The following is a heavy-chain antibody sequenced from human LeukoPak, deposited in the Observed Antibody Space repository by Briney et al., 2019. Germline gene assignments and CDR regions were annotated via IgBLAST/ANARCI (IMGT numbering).Heavy chain of an antibody. CDR1: GYSISGGYY. J-gene: IGHJ4*02. D-gene: IGHD6-13*01. V-gene: IGHV4-38-2*02. Sequence: SETLSLTCTVSGYSISGGYYWGWIRQPPGKGLEWIGSIYHSGSTYYNPSLKSRVTISVDTSKNQFSLKLSSVTAADTAVYYCARRGPSYSSSWYGVGPKIDYWGQGTLVTVSS. CDR3: ARRGPSYSSSWYGVGPKIDY. CDR2: IYHSGST.